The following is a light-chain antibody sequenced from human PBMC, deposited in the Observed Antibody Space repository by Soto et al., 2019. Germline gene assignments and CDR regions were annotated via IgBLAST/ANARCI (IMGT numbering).Light chain of an antibody. CDR2: DVS. V-gene: IGLV2-14*03. CDR1: SSDVGGYGF. Sequence: QSVLTQPASVSGSPGQSITIAWTWTSSDVGGYGFVSWYQHHPGKAPRLMIYDVSHRPSGVSDRFSASKSGNTASLTISGLLAEDEADYYCSSYTSISTYVFGTGTKVTVL. CDR3: SSYTSISTYV. J-gene: IGLJ1*01.